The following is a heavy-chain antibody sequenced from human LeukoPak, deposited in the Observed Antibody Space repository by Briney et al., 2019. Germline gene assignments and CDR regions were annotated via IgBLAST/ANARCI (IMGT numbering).Heavy chain of an antibody. Sequence: PGGSLRPSCAASGFTFSSYAMHWVRQAPGKGLEWVAVISYDGSNKYYADSVKGRFTISRDNSKNTLYLQMNSLRAEDTALYYCVKDIRSDHNSAWYGWFDPWGQGTLVTVSS. V-gene: IGHV3-30-3*01. CDR1: GFTFSSYA. J-gene: IGHJ5*02. CDR2: ISYDGSNK. D-gene: IGHD6-13*01. CDR3: VKDIRSDHNSAWYGWFDP.